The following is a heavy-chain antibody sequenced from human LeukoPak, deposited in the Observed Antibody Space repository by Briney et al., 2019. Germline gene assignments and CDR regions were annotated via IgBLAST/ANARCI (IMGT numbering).Heavy chain of an antibody. D-gene: IGHD2-15*01. Sequence: GGSLRLSCAASGFTFSDYYMSWIRQAPGKGLEWVSYISSSGSTIYYADSVKGRFTISRDNAKNSLYLQMNSLRAEDTAVYYCARDPPHCSGGSCYSGQVDYWGQGTLVTVSS. CDR1: GFTFSDYY. V-gene: IGHV3-11*04. CDR2: ISSSGSTI. J-gene: IGHJ4*02. CDR3: ARDPPHCSGGSCYSGQVDY.